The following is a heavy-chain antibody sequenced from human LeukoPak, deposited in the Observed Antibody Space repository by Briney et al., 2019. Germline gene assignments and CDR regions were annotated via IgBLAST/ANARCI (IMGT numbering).Heavy chain of an antibody. CDR1: GYTFTSYA. CDR3: AREGTLPGQYCSGGSCYGHYYYYMDV. CDR2: INAGNGNT. Sequence: GASVKVSCKASGYTFTSYAMHWVRQAPGQRLEWMGWINAGNGNTKYSQEFQGRVTITRDTSASTAYMELSSLRSEDMAVYYCAREGTLPGQYCSGGSCYGHYYYYMDVWGQGTLVTVSS. D-gene: IGHD2-15*01. V-gene: IGHV1-3*03. J-gene: IGHJ6*03.